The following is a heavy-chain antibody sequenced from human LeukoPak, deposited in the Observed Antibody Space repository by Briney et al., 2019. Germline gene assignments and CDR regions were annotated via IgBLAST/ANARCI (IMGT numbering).Heavy chain of an antibody. CDR3: ARQTVAGVYYYYGMDV. D-gene: IGHD6-19*01. CDR2: IYPGDSYT. V-gene: IGHV5-51*01. CDR1: GYSFTSYW. Sequence: GESLKISCKGSGYSFTSYWIGWVRQMPGKGLEWMGIIYPGDSYTRYSPSFQGQVTISADKSISTAYLQWSSLKASDTAMYYCARQTVAGVYYYYGMDVWGQGTTVTVSS. J-gene: IGHJ6*02.